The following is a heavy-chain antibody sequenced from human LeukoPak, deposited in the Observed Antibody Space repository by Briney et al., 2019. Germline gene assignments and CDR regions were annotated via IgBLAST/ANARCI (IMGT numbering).Heavy chain of an antibody. J-gene: IGHJ4*02. CDR2: ISSSSSTI. D-gene: IGHD3-22*01. Sequence: PGGSLRLSCAASGFTFSSYSMNWVRQAPGKGLEWVSYISSSSSTIYYADSVKGRFTISRDNAKNSLYLQMNSLRAEDTAVYYCARDLGRPSLYYYDSSGYFPDYWGQGTLVTVSS. CDR1: GFTFSSYS. CDR3: ARDLGRPSLYYYDSSGYFPDY. V-gene: IGHV3-48*04.